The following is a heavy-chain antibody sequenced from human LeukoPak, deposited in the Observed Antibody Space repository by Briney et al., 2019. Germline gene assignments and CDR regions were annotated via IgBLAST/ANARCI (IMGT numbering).Heavy chain of an antibody. CDR2: VYYSGST. J-gene: IGHJ6*03. D-gene: IGHD3-10*01. V-gene: IGHV4-59*01. Sequence: SETLSLTCTVPGGSISSYYWSWIRQPPGKGLEWIGYVYYSGSTNYNPSLKSRVTISVDTSKNQFSLKLSSVTAADTAVYYCARGGSESYRNYYYMDVWGKGTTVTVSS. CDR3: ARGGSESYRNYYYMDV. CDR1: GGSISSYY.